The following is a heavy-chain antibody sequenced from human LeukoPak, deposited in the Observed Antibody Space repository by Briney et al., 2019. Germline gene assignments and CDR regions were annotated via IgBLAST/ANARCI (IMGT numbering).Heavy chain of an antibody. V-gene: IGHV4-61*02. CDR3: ARGRITIFGAVTHYWYFDL. Sequence: SETLSLTCTVSGGSISSGSYYWSWIRQPAGKGLEWIGRIYTSGSTNYNPSLKSRVTISVDTSKNQFSLKLSSVTAADTAVYYCARGRITIFGAVTHYWYFDLWGRGTLVTVSS. J-gene: IGHJ2*01. CDR1: GGSISSGSYY. CDR2: IYTSGST. D-gene: IGHD3-3*01.